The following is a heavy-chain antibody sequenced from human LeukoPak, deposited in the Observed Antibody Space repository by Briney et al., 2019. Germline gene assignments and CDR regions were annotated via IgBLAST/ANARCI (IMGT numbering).Heavy chain of an antibody. Sequence: GGSLRLSCAASGFAFSGFAMSWIRQAPGKGLEWVSSISRSGESTFYADSVRGRFTISRDNSKNTVSLQMESLRAEDTALYYCAKDYAVGSIDYWGQGTLVTVSS. J-gene: IGHJ4*02. V-gene: IGHV3-23*01. CDR3: AKDYAVGSIDY. D-gene: IGHD3-16*01. CDR2: ISRSGEST. CDR1: GFAFSGFA.